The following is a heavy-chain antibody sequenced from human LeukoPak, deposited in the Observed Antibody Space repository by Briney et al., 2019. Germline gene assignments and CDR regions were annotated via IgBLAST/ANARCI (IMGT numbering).Heavy chain of an antibody. D-gene: IGHD1-26*01. V-gene: IGHV3-74*01. CDR1: GFTFSSYA. Sequence: GGSLRLSCAASGFTFSSYAMHWVRQAPGKGLVWVSRISTDGSSTTYADSVKGRFSISRDNAKNTLYLQMNSLRLEDTAVYYCTRPSGVGGSAGAFDIWGQGTMVTVSS. CDR3: TRPSGVGGSAGAFDI. J-gene: IGHJ3*02. CDR2: ISTDGSST.